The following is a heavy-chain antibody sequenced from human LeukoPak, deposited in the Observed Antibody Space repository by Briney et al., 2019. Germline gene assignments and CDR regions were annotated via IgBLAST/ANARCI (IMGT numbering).Heavy chain of an antibody. CDR3: AREDHDAFDI. CDR1: GFTFSSYA. D-gene: IGHD1-14*01. Sequence: PGGSLRLSCAASGFTFSSYAMHWVHQAPGKGLEWVAVISYDGSNKYYADSVKGRFTISRDNSKNTLYLQMNSLRAEDTAVYYCAREDHDAFDIWGQGTMVTVSS. V-gene: IGHV3-30-3*01. J-gene: IGHJ3*02. CDR2: ISYDGSNK.